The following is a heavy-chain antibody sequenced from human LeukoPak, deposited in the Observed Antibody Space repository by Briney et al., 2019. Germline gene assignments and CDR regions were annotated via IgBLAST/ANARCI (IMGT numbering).Heavy chain of an antibody. CDR3: VREHYNYYMDV. CDR2: INWNGGST. J-gene: IGHJ6*03. V-gene: IGHV3-20*04. CDR1: GFTFDDYG. Sequence: GGSLRLSCAASGFTFDDYGMSWVRQAPGKGLEWVSGINWNGGSTGYADSVKGRFTISRDNAKNSLYLQMNGLRAEDTALYYCVREHYNYYMDVWGKGTTVTVSS.